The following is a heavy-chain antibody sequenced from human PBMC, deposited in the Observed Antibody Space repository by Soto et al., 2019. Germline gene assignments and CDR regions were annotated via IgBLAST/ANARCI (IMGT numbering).Heavy chain of an antibody. V-gene: IGHV3-33*01. CDR2: IWYDASNT. J-gene: IGHJ4*02. D-gene: IGHD1-26*01. Sequence: VQLVESGGGGVQPGRSLRLSCAASGFTFRTYGMYWVRQAPGKGLEWVAVIWYDASNTYYADSVKGRFTLSRDNSENTLYLQMNSLRAEDTAVYYCARGRVDGGELDLWGQGTLVTVSS. CDR1: GFTFRTYG. CDR3: ARGRVDGGELDL.